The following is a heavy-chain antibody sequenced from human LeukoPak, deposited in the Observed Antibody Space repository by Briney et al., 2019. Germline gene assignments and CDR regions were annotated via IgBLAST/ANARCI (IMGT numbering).Heavy chain of an antibody. J-gene: IGHJ4*02. CDR2: IRYDGSIR. CDR1: GFAFSSYG. Sequence: GGSLRLSCAASGFAFSSYGMHWVRQAPGKGLEWVTFIRYDGSIRYYADSVKGRFTISRDNSKNTLYLQMNSLTAEDTAVYYCAKIANTGATDYWGQGTLVTVSS. CDR3: AKIANTGATDY. V-gene: IGHV3-30*02. D-gene: IGHD2-8*02.